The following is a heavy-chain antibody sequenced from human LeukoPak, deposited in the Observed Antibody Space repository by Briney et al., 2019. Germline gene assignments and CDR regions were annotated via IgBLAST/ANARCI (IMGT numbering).Heavy chain of an antibody. CDR1: GGSISSSSYY. Sequence: SETLSLTCTVSGGSISSSSYYWGWIRQPPGKGLEWIGSIYYSGSTYYNPSLKSRVTISVDTSKNQFSLKLSSVTAADTAVYYCAGGRCCSTSCADAFDIWGQGTMVTVSS. V-gene: IGHV4-39*01. CDR3: AGGRCCSTSCADAFDI. CDR2: IYYSGST. D-gene: IGHD2-2*01. J-gene: IGHJ3*02.